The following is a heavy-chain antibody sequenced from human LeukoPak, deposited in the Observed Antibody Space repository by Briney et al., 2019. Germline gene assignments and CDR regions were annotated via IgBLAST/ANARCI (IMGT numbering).Heavy chain of an antibody. D-gene: IGHD3-16*01. J-gene: IGHJ4*02. CDR3: ARDVRLAV. CDR2: VFYGGST. Sequence: PSETLSLTCTVTGGSINSGDDYWSWIRQPPGTGLEWIGYVFYGGSTSYTPSLKSRVTMSVDTSDNRLSLKLRSVTAADTAIYYCARDVRLAVWGQGTLVTVSS. V-gene: IGHV4-30-4*08. CDR1: GGSINSGDDY.